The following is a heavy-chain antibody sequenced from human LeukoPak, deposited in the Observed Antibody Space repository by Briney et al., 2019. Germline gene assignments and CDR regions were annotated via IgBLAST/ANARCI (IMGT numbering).Heavy chain of an antibody. Sequence: TSQTLSLTCAISGDSVSSDRVAWNWIRQSPSRGFEWLGRAYFRSQWYNDYAVSVQSRISINPDTSKNQFSLQLSSVTAEDTAVYYCARSQTTVAFDYWGQGSLVTVSS. D-gene: IGHD6-19*01. V-gene: IGHV6-1*01. CDR1: GDSVSSDRVA. CDR2: AYFRSQWYN. J-gene: IGHJ4*02. CDR3: ARSQTTVAFDY.